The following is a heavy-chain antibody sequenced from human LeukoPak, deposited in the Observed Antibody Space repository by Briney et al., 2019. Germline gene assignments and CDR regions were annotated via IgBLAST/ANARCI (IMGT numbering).Heavy chain of an antibody. CDR2: INPTGDST. D-gene: IGHD3/OR15-3a*01. CDR1: GHTFTSYY. Sequence: ASVKVSCKASGHTFTSYYIHWVRQAPGQGLEWMGIINPTGDSTTYAQKFQGRITMTRDTSTSTVYMELSSLRSEDTALYYCARPNGLDAFDIWGQGTMVTVSS. J-gene: IGHJ3*02. CDR3: ARPNGLDAFDI. V-gene: IGHV1-46*01.